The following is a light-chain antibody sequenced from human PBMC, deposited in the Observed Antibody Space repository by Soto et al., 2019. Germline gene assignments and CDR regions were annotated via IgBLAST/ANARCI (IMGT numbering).Light chain of an antibody. Sequence: DIQMTQSPSSLSASVGDRVTITCRASQSISSYLNWYQQKPGKTPKILIYAPSSLQRGGPSRFSGSGSGTDFTLTISSLQPEDFATDYCQQSYSTPPYTFGQGTKLEIK. J-gene: IGKJ2*01. CDR2: APS. CDR3: QQSYSTPPYT. V-gene: IGKV1-39*01. CDR1: QSISSY.